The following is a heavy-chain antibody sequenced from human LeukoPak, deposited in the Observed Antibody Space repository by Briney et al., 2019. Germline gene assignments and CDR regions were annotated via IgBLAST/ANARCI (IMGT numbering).Heavy chain of an antibody. CDR2: IYYSGST. CDR3: ARLYLVVDP. J-gene: IGHJ5*02. V-gene: IGHV4-39*01. D-gene: IGHD2-2*01. CDR1: GGSISSSSYY. Sequence: SETLSHTCTVSGGSISSSSYYWGWIRQPPGKGLEWIGSIYYSGSTYYNPSLKSRVTISVDTSKNQFSLKLSSVTAADTAVYYCARLYLVVDPWGQGTLVTVSS.